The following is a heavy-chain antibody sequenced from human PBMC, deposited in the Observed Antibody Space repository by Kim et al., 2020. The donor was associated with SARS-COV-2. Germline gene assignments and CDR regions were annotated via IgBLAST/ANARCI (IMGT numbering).Heavy chain of an antibody. J-gene: IGHJ4*02. CDR2: IYYSGST. CDR3: ARHFHRVGATDY. V-gene: IGHV4-59*08. D-gene: IGHD1-26*01. Sequence: SETLSLTCTVSGGSISSYYWSWIRQPPGKGLEWIGYIYYSGSTNYNPSLKSRVTISVDTSKNQFSLKLSSVTAADTAVYYCARHFHRVGATDYWGQGTLVTVSS. CDR1: GGSISSYY.